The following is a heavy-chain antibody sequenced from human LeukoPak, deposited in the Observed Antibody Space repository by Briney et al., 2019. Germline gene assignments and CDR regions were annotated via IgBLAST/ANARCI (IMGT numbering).Heavy chain of an antibody. J-gene: IGHJ6*04. Sequence: GGSLRLSCAASGFTFSSYSMSWVRQAPGKGLEWVSSICSSGSSLYSADSERGLFTISRDNAKNSLYLQMNSLRAEDTAVYYCARADSSGWYEGYYYYYGMDVWGKGTTVTVSS. D-gene: IGHD6-19*01. CDR3: ARADSSGWYEGYYYYYGMDV. CDR1: GFTFSSYS. CDR2: ICSSGSSL. V-gene: IGHV3-21*01.